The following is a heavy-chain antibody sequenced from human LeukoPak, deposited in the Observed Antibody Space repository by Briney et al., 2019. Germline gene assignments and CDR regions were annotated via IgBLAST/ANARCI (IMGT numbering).Heavy chain of an antibody. V-gene: IGHV5-51*01. CDR3: AGTPYSSGSSWFDP. D-gene: IGHD6-25*01. CDR1: GYTFTNYW. Sequence: GESLKISCKGSGYTFTNYWIGWVRQMPGKGLEWMGIIYPGDSDTRYSPSFQGQVTISADKSISTAYLQWSSLKASDTALFYCAGTPYSSGSSWFDPWGQGTLVTVSS. CDR2: IYPGDSDT. J-gene: IGHJ5*02.